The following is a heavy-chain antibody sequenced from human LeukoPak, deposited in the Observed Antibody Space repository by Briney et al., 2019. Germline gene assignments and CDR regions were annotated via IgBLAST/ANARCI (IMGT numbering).Heavy chain of an antibody. V-gene: IGHV4-59*01. CDR1: GGSISSYY. CDR3: ARDQPSSSWDEAFDI. J-gene: IGHJ3*02. Sequence: SETLSLTCTVSGGSISSYYWSWIRQPPGKGLEWIGYIYYSGSTNYNPSLKSRVTISVDTSKNQFSLKLSSVTAADTAVYYCARDQPSSSWDEAFDIWGQGTMVTVSS. D-gene: IGHD6-13*01. CDR2: IYYSGST.